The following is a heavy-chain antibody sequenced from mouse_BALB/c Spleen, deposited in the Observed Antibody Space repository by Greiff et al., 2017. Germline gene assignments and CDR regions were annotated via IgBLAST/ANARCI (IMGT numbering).Heavy chain of an antibody. D-gene: IGHD1-1*01. CDR2: IYPGNSDT. Sequence: EVQLQQSGTVLARPGASVKMSCKASGYSFTSYWMHWVKQRPGQGLEWIGAIYPGNSDTSYNQKFKGKAKLTAVTSASTAYMELSSLTNEDSAVYYCTRSAPYYETTNYFDYWGQGTTLTVSA. CDR3: TRSAPYYETTNYFDY. J-gene: IGHJ2*01. CDR1: GYSFTSYW. V-gene: IGHV1-5*01.